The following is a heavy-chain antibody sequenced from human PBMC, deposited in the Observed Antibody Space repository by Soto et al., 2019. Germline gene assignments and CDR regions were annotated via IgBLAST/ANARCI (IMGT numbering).Heavy chain of an antibody. Sequence: SETLSLTCPVSGGYIISSSYYWGWIRQPPGKGLEWIGSIYYSGSTYYNPSLKSRVTISVDTSKNQFSLKLSSVTAADTAVYYCARFVATIPDYWGQGTLVTVSS. CDR3: ARFVATIPDY. CDR1: GGYIISSSYY. D-gene: IGHD5-12*01. CDR2: IYYSGST. J-gene: IGHJ4*02. V-gene: IGHV4-39*01.